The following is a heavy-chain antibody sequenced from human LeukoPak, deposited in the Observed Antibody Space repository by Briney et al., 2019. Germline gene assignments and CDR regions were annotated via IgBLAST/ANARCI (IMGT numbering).Heavy chain of an antibody. CDR2: ISGSGDRT. J-gene: IGHJ4*02. Sequence: GGSLRLSCVASGFTFSSYAMNWFRQAPGRGLEWVSVISGSGDRTYYADSVKGRFTISRDNSKNTLYLQMNSLRVEDTAVYYCAPACSGGTCYLFDYWGQGTLVTVSS. CDR1: GFTFSSYA. D-gene: IGHD2-15*01. CDR3: APACSGGTCYLFDY. V-gene: IGHV3-23*01.